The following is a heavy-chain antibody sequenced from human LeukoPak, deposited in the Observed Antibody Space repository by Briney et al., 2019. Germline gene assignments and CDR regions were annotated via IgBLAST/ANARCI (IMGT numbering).Heavy chain of an antibody. Sequence: GGSLRLSCAASGFTFSSYWMSWVRQAPGKGLEWVANIKQDGSEKYYVDSVKGRFTISRDNAKNSLYLQMNSVRAEDTAVYYCAREHSWRFDAFYIWGQGTMVTVSS. CDR1: GFTFSSYW. V-gene: IGHV3-7*01. D-gene: IGHD1-26*01. CDR2: IKQDGSEK. CDR3: AREHSWRFDAFYI. J-gene: IGHJ3*02.